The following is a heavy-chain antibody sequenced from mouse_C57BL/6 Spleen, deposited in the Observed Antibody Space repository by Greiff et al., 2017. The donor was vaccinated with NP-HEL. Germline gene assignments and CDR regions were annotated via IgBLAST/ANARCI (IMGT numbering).Heavy chain of an antibody. J-gene: IGHJ1*03. V-gene: IGHV1-26*01. D-gene: IGHD1-1*01. CDR1: GYTFTDYY. CDR3: ARFTTVVATPNV. CDR2: IIPNNGGT. Sequence: VQLQQSGPELVKPGASVKISCKASGYTFTDYYMNWVKQSHGKSLEWIGDIIPNNGGTSYNQKFKGKATLTVDKSSSTAYMELRSLTSEDSAVYYCARFTTVVATPNVWGTGTTVTVSS.